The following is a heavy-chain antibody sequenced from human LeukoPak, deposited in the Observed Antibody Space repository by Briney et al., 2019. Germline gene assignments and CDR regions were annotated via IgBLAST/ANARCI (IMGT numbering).Heavy chain of an antibody. J-gene: IGHJ4*02. CDR1: GFTFSSYG. CDR2: ISYDGSNK. Sequence: GGSLRLSCAASGFTFSSYGMHWVRQAPGKGLEWVAVISYDGSNKYHADSVKGRFTISRDNSKNTLYLQMNSLRAEDTAVYYCAKDHPPAAAGFGFDYWGQGTLVTVSS. CDR3: AKDHPPAAAGFGFDY. D-gene: IGHD6-13*01. V-gene: IGHV3-30*18.